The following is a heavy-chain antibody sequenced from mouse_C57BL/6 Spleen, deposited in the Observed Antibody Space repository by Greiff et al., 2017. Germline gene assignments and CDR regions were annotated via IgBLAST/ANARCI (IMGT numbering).Heavy chain of an antibody. CDR3: ANIYYDYAAWFAY. J-gene: IGHJ3*01. Sequence: VKLMESGPGLVAPSQRLSITCTVSGFSFTSYGVSWVRQPPGKGLEWLGVIWGDGSTNYHSAPISRLCISTANSKSQVFLKLNSLTTDDTAAYYCANIYYDYAAWFAYWGQGTLVTVSA. CDR1: GFSFTSYG. D-gene: IGHD2-4*01. CDR2: IWGDGST. V-gene: IGHV2-3*01.